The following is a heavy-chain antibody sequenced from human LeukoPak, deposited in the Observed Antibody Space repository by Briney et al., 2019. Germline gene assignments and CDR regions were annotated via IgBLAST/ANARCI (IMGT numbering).Heavy chain of an antibody. CDR2: ISSSSSYI. D-gene: IGHD2-2*01. CDR3: ARDLGVVPAAFDY. Sequence: GGSLRLSCAVSGFTFRSYSMNWVRQAPGKGLEWVSSISSSSSYIYYADSVKGRFTISRDNAKNSLYLQMNSLRAEDTAVYYCARDLGVVPAAFDYWGQGTLVTVSS. V-gene: IGHV3-21*01. CDR1: GFTFRSYS. J-gene: IGHJ4*02.